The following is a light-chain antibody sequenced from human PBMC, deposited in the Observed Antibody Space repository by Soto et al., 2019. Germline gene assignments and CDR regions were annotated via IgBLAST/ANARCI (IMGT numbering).Light chain of an antibody. J-gene: IGLJ3*02. CDR2: EVS. CDR1: SSDVGGYNY. Sequence: QSALTQPASVSGSPGQSITISCTGTSSDVGGYNYVSWYQQHPGKAPRLMIYEVSNRPSGVSNRFSGSKSGNTASLTISGLQAEDEADYYCSSYTVSTPVVFGGGTKVTVL. CDR3: SSYTVSTPVV. V-gene: IGLV2-14*01.